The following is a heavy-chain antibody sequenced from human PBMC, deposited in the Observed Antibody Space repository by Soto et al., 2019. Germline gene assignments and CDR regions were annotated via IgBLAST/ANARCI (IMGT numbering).Heavy chain of an antibody. V-gene: IGHV1-46*03. D-gene: IGHD2-2*01. CDR3: AILGRPAAVFPPM. CDR2: INPSGGST. Sequence: QVQLVQSGAEVKKPGASVKVSCKASGYTFTSYYMHWVRQAPGQGLEWMGIINPSGGSTSYAQKFQGRGTMTRDTSTSTVYMELRSLGSAATSVYYCAILGRPAAVFPPMWGQGTLVTVSS. CDR1: GYTFTSYY. J-gene: IGHJ4*02.